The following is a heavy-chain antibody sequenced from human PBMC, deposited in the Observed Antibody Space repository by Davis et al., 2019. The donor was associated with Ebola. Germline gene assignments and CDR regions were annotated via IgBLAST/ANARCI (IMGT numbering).Heavy chain of an antibody. V-gene: IGHV4-39*07. CDR3: ARGYSGWFDP. CDR1: GGSISSSSYY. CDR2: IYYSGST. D-gene: IGHD3-10*01. J-gene: IGHJ5*02. Sequence: MPSETLSLTCTVSGGSISSSSYYWGWIRQPPGKGLEWIGSIYYSGSTYYNPSLKSRLTISVDTSKNQFSLKLSSVTAADTAVYYCARGYSGWFDPWGQGTLVTVSS.